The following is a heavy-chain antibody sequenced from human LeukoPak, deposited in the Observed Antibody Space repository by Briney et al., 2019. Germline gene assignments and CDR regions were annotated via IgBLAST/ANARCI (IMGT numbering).Heavy chain of an antibody. D-gene: IGHD5-18*01. J-gene: IGHJ4*02. CDR1: GYTFTGHY. V-gene: IGHV1-2*02. CDR3: ARGDADTATIEGF. CDR2: VNPLSGDT. Sequence: ASVKVSCKTSGYTFTGHYMHWVRQAPGQGLEWMGWVNPLSGDTNYAQKFEARVTMTRDTSISTAYMELSRLTSDDTALFYCARGDADTATIEGFWGQGTLVTVSS.